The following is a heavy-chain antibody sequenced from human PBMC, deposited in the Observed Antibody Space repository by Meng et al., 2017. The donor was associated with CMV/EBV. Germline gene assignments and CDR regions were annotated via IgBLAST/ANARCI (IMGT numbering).Heavy chain of an antibody. CDR3: AKDPISNLPYYFDY. D-gene: IGHD4/OR15-4a*01. Sequence: GGSLKISCAASGFTFSSYAMSWVRQAPGKGLEWVSAISGSGGSTYYADSVKGRFTISRDNSKNTLYLQMNSLRAEDTAVYYCAKDPISNLPYYFDYWGQGTLVTVSS. CDR2: ISGSGGST. V-gene: IGHV3-23*01. CDR1: GFTFSSYA. J-gene: IGHJ4*02.